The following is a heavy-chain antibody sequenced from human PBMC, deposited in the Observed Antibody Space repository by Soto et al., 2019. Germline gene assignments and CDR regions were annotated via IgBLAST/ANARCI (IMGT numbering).Heavy chain of an antibody. CDR3: CRGQGAPIGDYYYHGLDV. Sequence: EVQLVESGGGLVQPGGSLKLSCVGSGFIFGGSAIHWVRQASGKGLEWVGRIRSRANNYATSSAVSARGRFTFSRDDSKNTAYLQMNTLKTDDTAVYYCCRGQGAPIGDYYYHGLDVWGQGTPVTVS. V-gene: IGHV3-73*02. D-gene: IGHD2-2*02. CDR2: IRSRANNYAT. CDR1: GFIFGGSA. J-gene: IGHJ6*02.